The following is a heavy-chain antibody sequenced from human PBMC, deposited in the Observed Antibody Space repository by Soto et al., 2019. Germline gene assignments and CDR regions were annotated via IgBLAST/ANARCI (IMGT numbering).Heavy chain of an antibody. D-gene: IGHD6-19*01. CDR3: AKGGPVAGTEGPHDAFDI. CDR1: GFTFSSYA. J-gene: IGHJ3*02. V-gene: IGHV3-23*01. Sequence: GGSLRLSCAASGFTFSSYAMSWVRQAPGKGLEWVSAISGSGGSTYYADSVKGRFTISRDNSKNTLYLQMNSLRAEDTAVYYCAKGGPVAGTEGPHDAFDIWGQGTMVTVSS. CDR2: ISGSGGST.